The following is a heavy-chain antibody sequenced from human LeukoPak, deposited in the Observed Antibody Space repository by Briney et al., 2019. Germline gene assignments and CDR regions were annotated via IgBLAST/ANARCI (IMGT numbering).Heavy chain of an antibody. Sequence: GGSLRLSCAASGFTFSSHGMHWVRQAPGKGLEWVAFIRHDAFNKYYADSVKGRFTISRDNSKNTLYLQMNSLRAEDTAVYYCAKDRSGTAIFDYWGQGTLVTVSS. CDR3: AKDRSGTAIFDY. CDR1: GFTFSSHG. V-gene: IGHV3-30*02. J-gene: IGHJ4*02. D-gene: IGHD1-1*01. CDR2: IRHDAFNK.